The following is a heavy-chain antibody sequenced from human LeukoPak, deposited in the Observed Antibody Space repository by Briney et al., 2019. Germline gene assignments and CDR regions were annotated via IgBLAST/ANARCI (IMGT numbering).Heavy chain of an antibody. CDR1: GFTFDDYA. CDR3: AKGYGSGSIRAFFDY. CDR2: ISWNSGSI. J-gene: IGHJ4*02. Sequence: SGGSLRLSCAASGFTFDDYAMHWVRQAPGKGLEWVSGISWNSGSIGYADSVKGRFTISRDNAKNSLYLQMNSLRAEDTALYYCAKGYGSGSIRAFFDYWGQGTLVTVSS. V-gene: IGHV3-9*01. D-gene: IGHD3-10*01.